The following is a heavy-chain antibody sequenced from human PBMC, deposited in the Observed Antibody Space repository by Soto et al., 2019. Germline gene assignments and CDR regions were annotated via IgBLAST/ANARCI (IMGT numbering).Heavy chain of an antibody. CDR3: ARVLIPQRVGRFDP. V-gene: IGHV3-48*03. D-gene: IGHD3-16*01. CDR2: ISSSGSTI. J-gene: IGHJ5*02. CDR1: GFTFSSYE. Sequence: GGSLRLSCAASGFTFSSYEMNWVRQAPGKGLEWVSYISSSGSTIYYADSVKGRFTISRDNAKNSLYLQMNSLRAEDTAVYYCARVLIPQRVGRFDPWGQGTLVTVSS.